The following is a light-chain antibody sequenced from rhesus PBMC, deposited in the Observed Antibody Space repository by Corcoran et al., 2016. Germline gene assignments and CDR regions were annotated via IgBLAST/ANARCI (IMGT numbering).Light chain of an antibody. J-gene: IGLJ1*01. CDR3: SSYATSSTFI. CDR1: SSDIGGYNR. V-gene: IGLV2-13*03. CDR2: EVP. Sequence: QAAPTQSPAVSGSPGQSVTISCTGTSSDIGGYNRVSWYQQHPGKAPKLMIYEVPKRPSGVPDRFSGSKSDNTASLTISGLQAEDEADYYGSSYATSSTFIFGAWTRLTVL.